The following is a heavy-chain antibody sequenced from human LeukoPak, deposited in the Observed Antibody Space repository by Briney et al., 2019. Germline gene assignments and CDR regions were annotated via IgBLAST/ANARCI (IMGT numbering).Heavy chain of an antibody. D-gene: IGHD2-15*01. Sequence: ASVKVSCKASEYTFTEYAVNWVRKAPGQRLEWMGWINAGNGNTKYAQKFQGRLTITRDTSASTAYMELSSLTFEDTAVYYCTRGRWSATTASYYLDFWGQGTLVTVSS. CDR2: INAGNGNT. V-gene: IGHV1-3*01. CDR3: TRGRWSATTASYYLDF. J-gene: IGHJ4*02. CDR1: EYTFTEYA.